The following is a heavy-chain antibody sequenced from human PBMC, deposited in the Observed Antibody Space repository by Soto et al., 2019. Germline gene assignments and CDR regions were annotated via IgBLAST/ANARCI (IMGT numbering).Heavy chain of an antibody. Sequence: GGSLRLSCAASGFSFETSAMTWVHQAPGTGLRWISTVTYSGGTTYYAPSVKGRFTISRDNSGRTLFLQMTNLRRDDSGAYYCGRGGTTSGFQFWGLGTLVTVSS. CDR1: GFSFETSA. J-gene: IGHJ4*02. CDR3: GRGGTTSGFQF. CDR2: VTYSGGTT. V-gene: IGHV3-23*01. D-gene: IGHD1-1*01.